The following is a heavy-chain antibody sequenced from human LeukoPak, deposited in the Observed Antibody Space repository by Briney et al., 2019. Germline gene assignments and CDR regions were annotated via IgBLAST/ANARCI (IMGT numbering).Heavy chain of an antibody. V-gene: IGHV4-59*08. J-gene: IGHJ4*02. CDR3: ARHAHSSSYYFDY. Sequence: SETLSLTCTVSGGSISSYYWSWIRPPPGKGLEWIGYIYYSGSTNYNPSLKSRVTISVDTSKNQFSLKLSSVTAADTAVYYCARHAHSSSYYFDYWGQGTLVTVSS. D-gene: IGHD6-13*01. CDR1: GGSISSYY. CDR2: IYYSGST.